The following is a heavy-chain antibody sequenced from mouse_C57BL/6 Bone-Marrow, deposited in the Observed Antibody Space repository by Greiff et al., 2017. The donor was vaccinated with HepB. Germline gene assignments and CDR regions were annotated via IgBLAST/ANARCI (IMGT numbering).Heavy chain of an antibody. J-gene: IGHJ4*01. CDR3: ATQDGRLLQDYYAMDY. D-gene: IGHD2-3*01. CDR2: IYPSDSET. CDR1: GYTFTSYW. Sequence: VQLQQPGAELVRPGSSVKLSCKASGYTFTSYWMDWVKQRPGQGLEWIGNIYPSDSETHYNQKFKDKATLTVDKSSSTAYMQLSSLTSEDSAVYYCATQDGRLLQDYYAMDYWGQGTSVTVSS. V-gene: IGHV1-61*01.